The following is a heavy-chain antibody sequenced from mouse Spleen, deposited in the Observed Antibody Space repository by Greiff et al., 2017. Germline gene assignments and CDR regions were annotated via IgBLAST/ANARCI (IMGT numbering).Heavy chain of an antibody. Sequence: EVQVVESGGGLVKLGGSLKLSCAASGFTFSSYAMSWVRQTPEKRLEWVATISSGGGNTYYPDSVKGRFTISRDNAKNTLYLQMSSLKSEDTAMYYCARSYGYDYFDYWGQGTTLTVSS. J-gene: IGHJ2*01. V-gene: IGHV5-9-3*01. D-gene: IGHD2-2*01. CDR2: ISSGGGNT. CDR3: ARSYGYDYFDY. CDR1: GFTFSSYA.